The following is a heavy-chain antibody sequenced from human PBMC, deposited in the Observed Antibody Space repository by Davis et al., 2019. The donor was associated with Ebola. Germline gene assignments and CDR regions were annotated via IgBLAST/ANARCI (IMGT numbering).Heavy chain of an antibody. CDR1: GGSISSGDYY. CDR3: ARERVEWFGELLYRVLGNDY. CDR2: IYYSGST. Sequence: SETLSLTCTVSGGSISSGDYYWSWIRQPPGKGLEWIGYIYYSGSTYYNPSLKSRVTISVDTSKNQFSLKLSSVTAADTAVYYCARERVEWFGELLYRVLGNDYWGQGTLVTVSS. V-gene: IGHV4-30-4*01. D-gene: IGHD3-10*01. J-gene: IGHJ4*02.